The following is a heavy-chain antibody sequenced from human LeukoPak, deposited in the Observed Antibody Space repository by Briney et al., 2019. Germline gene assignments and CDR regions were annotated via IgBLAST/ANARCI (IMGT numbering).Heavy chain of an antibody. CDR2: FDPEDGET. D-gene: IGHD6-13*01. CDR3: ATAADSSSWYPLDY. Sequence: ASVKVSCKVSGYTLTELSMHWVRQAPGKGLEWKGGFDPEDGETIYAQKFQGRVTMTEDTSTDTAYMELSSLRSEDTAVYYCATAADSSSWYPLDYWGQGTLVTVSS. CDR1: GYTLTELS. J-gene: IGHJ4*02. V-gene: IGHV1-24*01.